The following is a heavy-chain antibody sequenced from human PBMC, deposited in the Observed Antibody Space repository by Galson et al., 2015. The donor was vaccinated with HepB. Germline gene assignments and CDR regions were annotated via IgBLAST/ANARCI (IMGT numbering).Heavy chain of an antibody. J-gene: IGHJ3*02. CDR3: ASEEDYVDAFDI. D-gene: IGHD4-17*01. Sequence: SLRLSCAASGFTVSSNYMSWVRQAPGKGLEWVSVIYSGGSTYYADSVKGRFTISRDNSKNTLYLQMNSLRAEDTAVYYCASEEDYVDAFDIWGQGTMVTVSS. CDR1: GFTVSSNY. CDR2: IYSGGST. V-gene: IGHV3-53*01.